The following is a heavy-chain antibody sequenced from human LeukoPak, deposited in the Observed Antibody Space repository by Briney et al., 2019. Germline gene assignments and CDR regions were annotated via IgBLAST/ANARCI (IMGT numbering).Heavy chain of an antibody. J-gene: IGHJ6*04. CDR3: AELGITMIGGV. V-gene: IGHV3-23*01. D-gene: IGHD3-10*02. CDR2: ISGSGGST. CDR1: GFTFSSYA. Sequence: GGSLRLSCAASGFTFSSYAMSWVRQAPGKGLEWVSAISGSGGSTYYADSVKGRFTISRDNAKNSLYLQMNSLRAEGTAVYYCAELGITMIGGVWGKGTTVTISS.